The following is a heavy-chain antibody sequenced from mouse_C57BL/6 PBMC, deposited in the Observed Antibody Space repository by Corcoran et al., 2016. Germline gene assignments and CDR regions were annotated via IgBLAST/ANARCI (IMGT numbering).Heavy chain of an antibody. J-gene: IGHJ2*01. CDR3: ARSATTVVADY. Sequence: EVQLQQSGPELVKPGASVKISCKASGYTFTDYYMNWVKQSHGKSLEWIGDINPNNGGTSYNQKFKGKATLTVDKSSSTAYMELRSLTSEDSAVYYCARSATTVVADYWGQGTTLTVSS. D-gene: IGHD1-1*01. V-gene: IGHV1-26*01. CDR1: GYTFTDYY. CDR2: INPNNGGT.